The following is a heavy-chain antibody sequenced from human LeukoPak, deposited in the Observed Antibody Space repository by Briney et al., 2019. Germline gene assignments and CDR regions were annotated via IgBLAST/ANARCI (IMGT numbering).Heavy chain of an antibody. CDR3: AKDGATYAENSGGAY. CDR2: ISSSGSTI. Sequence: GGSLRLSCAASGSTFSSYEMNWVRQAPGKGLEWVSYISSSGSTIYYADSVKGRFTISRDNAKNSLYLQMNSLRAEDTAVYYCAKDGATYAENSGGAYWGQGILVTVSS. V-gene: IGHV3-48*03. CDR1: GSTFSSYE. D-gene: IGHD2-2*01. J-gene: IGHJ4*02.